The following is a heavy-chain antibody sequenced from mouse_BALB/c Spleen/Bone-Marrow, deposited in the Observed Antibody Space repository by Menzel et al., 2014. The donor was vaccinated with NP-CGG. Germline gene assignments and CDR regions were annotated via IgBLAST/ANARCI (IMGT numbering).Heavy chain of an antibody. CDR3: TRDHYYYGSSYWYFDV. CDR1: GYTFTSYY. D-gene: IGHD1-1*01. V-gene: IGHV1-53*01. CDR2: INPSNGGT. Sequence: QVQLQQSGAELVKPGASVKLSCKASGYTFTSYYMYWVKQRPGQGLEWIGRINPSNGGTNFNEKFKSKATLTVDKSSSTAYMQLSSLTSEDSAVYYCTRDHYYYGSSYWYFDVWGAGTTVTVSS. J-gene: IGHJ1*01.